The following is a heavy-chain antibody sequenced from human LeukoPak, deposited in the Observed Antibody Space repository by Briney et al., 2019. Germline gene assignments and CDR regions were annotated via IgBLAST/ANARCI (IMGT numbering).Heavy chain of an antibody. CDR3: ARVIAVAGNYYFDY. Sequence: GGSLRLSCAASGFTFSSYWMNWVRQAPGKGLVWVSRINSDGSSTSYADSVKGRFTISRDNAKNTLYLQMNSLRAEDTAVYYCARVIAVAGNYYFDYWGQGTLVTVSS. J-gene: IGHJ4*02. CDR2: INSDGSST. CDR1: GFTFSSYW. D-gene: IGHD6-19*01. V-gene: IGHV3-74*01.